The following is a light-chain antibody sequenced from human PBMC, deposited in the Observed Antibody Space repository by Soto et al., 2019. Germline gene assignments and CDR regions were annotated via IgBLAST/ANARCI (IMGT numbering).Light chain of an antibody. Sequence: QSALTQPASVSGSPGQSITISCTGTSSDVGGYNYVSWYQQHPGKAPKLMIYDVSNRPSGVSKRFSGSKSGNTASLTISGLQAEDEADYYCSSYTSSSTQVFGTGTKLTVL. V-gene: IGLV2-14*01. J-gene: IGLJ1*01. CDR2: DVS. CDR1: SSDVGGYNY. CDR3: SSYTSSSTQV.